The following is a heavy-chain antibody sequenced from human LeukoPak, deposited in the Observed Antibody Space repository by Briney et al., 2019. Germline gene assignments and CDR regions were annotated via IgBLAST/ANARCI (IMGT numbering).Heavy chain of an antibody. CDR3: AREGVPWGYYYDSSGYYY. J-gene: IGHJ4*02. CDR2: ISYDGSNK. D-gene: IGHD3-22*01. CDR1: GFTFSSYA. V-gene: IGHV3-30-3*01. Sequence: GGSLRLSCAASGFTFSSYAMHWVRQAPGKGLEWVAVISYDGSNKYYADSVKGRFTISRDNSKNTLYLQMNSLRAEDTAVYYCAREGVPWGYYYDSSGYYYWGQGTLVTVSS.